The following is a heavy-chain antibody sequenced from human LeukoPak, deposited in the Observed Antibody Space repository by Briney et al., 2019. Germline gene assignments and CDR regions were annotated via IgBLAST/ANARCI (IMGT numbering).Heavy chain of an antibody. CDR2: FDPDDGGT. J-gene: IGHJ5*02. D-gene: IGHD1-7*01. CDR1: GYTPTELS. Sequence: GASVKVSCKVSGYTPTELSMHWVRQAPGKGLEWMGGFDPDDGGTIYAQKFQGRVTMTRDTSTSTVYMELSSLRSEDTAVYYCARETKPRINWFDPWGQGTLVTVSS. CDR3: ARETKPRINWFDP. V-gene: IGHV1-24*01.